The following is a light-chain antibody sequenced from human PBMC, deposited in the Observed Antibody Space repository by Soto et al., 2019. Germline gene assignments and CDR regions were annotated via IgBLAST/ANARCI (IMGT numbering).Light chain of an antibody. J-gene: IGKJ1*01. V-gene: IGKV3-20*01. CDR1: QSVSSY. CDR3: QQYGSSGT. CDR2: DAS. Sequence: EIVLTQSPGTLSLSPGGRATLSCRASQSVSSYLAWYQQKPGQAPRLLIYDASNRATGITDRFSGSGSGTDFTLTIIRLEPEDFAVYYCQQYGSSGTFGQGTKVDIK.